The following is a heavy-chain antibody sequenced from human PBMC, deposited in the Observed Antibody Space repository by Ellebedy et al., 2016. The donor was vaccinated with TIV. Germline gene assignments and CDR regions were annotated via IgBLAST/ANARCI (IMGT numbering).Heavy chain of an antibody. Sequence: SETLSLTCTVSGGSISSSSYYWSWIRQPPGKGLEWIGYIYDSGSTNYNPSLKSRVTISVDTSKNQFSLKLSSVTAADTAVYYCARTVSKWGGSYFDYWGQGTLVTVSS. CDR3: ARTVSKWGGSYFDY. D-gene: IGHD7-27*01. CDR1: GGSISSSSYY. J-gene: IGHJ4*02. CDR2: IYDSGST. V-gene: IGHV4-61*05.